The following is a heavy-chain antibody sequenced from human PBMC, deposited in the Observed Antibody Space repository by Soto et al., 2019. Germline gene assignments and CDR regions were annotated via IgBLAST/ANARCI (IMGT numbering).Heavy chain of an antibody. D-gene: IGHD2-8*01. CDR3: ARDNGMAGSFDP. V-gene: IGHV3-48*02. CDR2: ITASSGTI. J-gene: IGHJ5*02. CDR1: GFTFSAYS. Sequence: EVQLEESGGGLVQPGGSLRLSCAASGFTFSAYSMNWARQAPGKGLEWISYITASSGTIFYADSVKGRFTISRDNAKNSLYLRMNSLRDEDTAVYYCARDNGMAGSFDPWGQGTLVTVSS.